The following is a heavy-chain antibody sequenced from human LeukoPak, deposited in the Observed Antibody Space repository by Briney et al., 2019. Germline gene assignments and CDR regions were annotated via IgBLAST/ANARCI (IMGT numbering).Heavy chain of an antibody. V-gene: IGHV3-33*07. J-gene: IGHJ4*02. D-gene: IGHD6-19*01. CDR3: ARDSRGGWSGYFDL. CDR1: GFIFRNYG. Sequence: QPGRSLRLSCAASGFIFRNYGMYWARQAPGKGLEWVAVIWHDGSAEFYADSVKGRFSISRDDSKNTVYLQMNSLRVEDTALYYCARDSRGGWSGYFDLWGQGIVVTVSS. CDR2: IWHDGSAE.